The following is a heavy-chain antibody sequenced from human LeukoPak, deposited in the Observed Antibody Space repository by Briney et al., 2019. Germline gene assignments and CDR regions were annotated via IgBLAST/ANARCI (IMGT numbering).Heavy chain of an antibody. CDR2: IIPIFGTA. CDR3: ARTEAYYDILTGYWRDGFDY. D-gene: IGHD3-9*01. Sequence: SVKVSCKASGGTFSSYAISWVRQAPGQGLEWMGGIIPIFGTANYAQKFQGRVTITADESTSTAYMELSSLRSEDTAVYYWARTEAYYDILTGYWRDGFDYWGQGTLVTVSS. V-gene: IGHV1-69*13. CDR1: GGTFSSYA. J-gene: IGHJ4*02.